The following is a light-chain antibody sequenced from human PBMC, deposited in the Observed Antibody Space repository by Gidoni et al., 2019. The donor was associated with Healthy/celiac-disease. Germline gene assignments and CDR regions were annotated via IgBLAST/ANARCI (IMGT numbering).Light chain of an antibody. V-gene: IGKV1-13*02. CDR1: QGISSA. J-gene: IGKJ1*01. CDR2: DAS. Sequence: DRVTITCRASQGISSAIAWYQQKPGKAPKLLIYDASSLEIGVPATCSGSRSGTDFTLTISCLQPEGFPRCYCHQSRTFGQGTKVEIK. CDR3: HQSRT.